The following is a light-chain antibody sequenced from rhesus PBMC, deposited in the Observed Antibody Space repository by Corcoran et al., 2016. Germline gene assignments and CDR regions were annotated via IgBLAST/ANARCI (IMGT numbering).Light chain of an antibody. Sequence: EIVMTQSPVTLSLSPGERATLSCRASQSVSSYVAWYQQKPEQAPRLLIYGASSRATGLPDRFSGCGSGTDFTLTISSLEPEDFAVYYCQQYSNWARTFGQGTKVEIK. CDR1: QSVSSY. CDR3: QQYSNWART. V-gene: IGKV3S9*01. CDR2: GAS. J-gene: IGKJ1*01.